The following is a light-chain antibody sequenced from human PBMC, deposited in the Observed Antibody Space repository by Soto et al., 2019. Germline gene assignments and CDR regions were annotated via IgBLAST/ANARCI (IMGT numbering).Light chain of an antibody. CDR1: QSVSSY. CDR2: DAS. V-gene: IGKV3-11*01. Sequence: IVLTQSPATLSLSPGERATLSCRASQSVSSYLAWYQQKPGQAPRLLIYDASNRATGIPARFSGSGSGTDFTLTISSLEPEDFAVYYCQQRSNWPRRFTFGPGTKVDIK. J-gene: IGKJ3*01. CDR3: QQRSNWPRRFT.